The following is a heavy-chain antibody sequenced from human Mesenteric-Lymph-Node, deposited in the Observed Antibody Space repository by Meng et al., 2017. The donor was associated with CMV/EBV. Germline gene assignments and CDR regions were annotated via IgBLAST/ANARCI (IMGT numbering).Heavy chain of an antibody. Sequence: GSLKISCAASGFTFTSYDMHWVRQAPGQGLEWMGIIHPSGGSTSYAQKFQGRVTMTRDTSTSTVYMELSSLRSEDTAVYYCARRNEYYDFWSGFDYWGQGTLVTVSS. V-gene: IGHV1-46*01. CDR1: GFTFTSYD. J-gene: IGHJ4*02. CDR3: ARRNEYYDFWSGFDY. D-gene: IGHD3-3*01. CDR2: IHPSGGST.